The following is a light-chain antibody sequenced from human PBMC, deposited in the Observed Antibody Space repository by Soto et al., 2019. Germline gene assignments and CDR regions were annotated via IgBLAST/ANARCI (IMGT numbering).Light chain of an antibody. J-gene: IGKJ4*01. CDR3: QQSYSNPT. CDR1: QSIRSY. Sequence: DFQMTQSPSSRAASIGGRCTITCRASQSIRSYLNWDQQQPGKAPNLLIYDASSLQSGVPSRLSGSGSGTDFTLTISSLQPEDFATYYCQQSYSNPTFGGGTKVDIK. CDR2: DAS. V-gene: IGKV1-39*01.